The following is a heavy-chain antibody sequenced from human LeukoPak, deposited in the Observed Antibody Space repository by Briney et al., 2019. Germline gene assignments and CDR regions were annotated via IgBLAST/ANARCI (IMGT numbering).Heavy chain of an antibody. J-gene: IGHJ3*02. V-gene: IGHV3-23*01. CDR1: GFTFDNYA. Sequence: GGSLRLSCAASGFTFDNYAMNWVRQAPGKGLEWVSYISGGGAKRHYSDSVKGRFTISRDNPKNTLYLQINNLRAEDTAMYYCAKRSAVYYNAAFDIWGRGTMVTVSS. D-gene: IGHD3-10*01. CDR2: ISGGGAKR. CDR3: AKRSAVYYNAAFDI.